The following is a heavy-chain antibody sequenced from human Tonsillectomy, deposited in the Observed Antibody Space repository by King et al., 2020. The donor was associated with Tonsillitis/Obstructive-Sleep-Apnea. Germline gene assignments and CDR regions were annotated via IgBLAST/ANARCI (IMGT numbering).Heavy chain of an antibody. D-gene: IGHD4-17*01. V-gene: IGHV3-64D*06. Sequence: VQLVESGGGLVQPGGSLRLSCSASGFTFSSYAMHWVRQARGKGLECVSAISSNGGSTYYGDSVKGRFTISRDNSKNTLYLQMSSLRAEDTAVYYCVKAASYGDYFPDAFDIWGQGTMVTVSS. CDR3: VKAASYGDYFPDAFDI. J-gene: IGHJ3*02. CDR1: GFTFSSYA. CDR2: ISSNGGST.